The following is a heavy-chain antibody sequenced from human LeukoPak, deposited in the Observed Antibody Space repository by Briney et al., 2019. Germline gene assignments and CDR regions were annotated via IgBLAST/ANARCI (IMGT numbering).Heavy chain of an antibody. V-gene: IGHV4-39*07. CDR2: IYYSGST. D-gene: IGHD5-18*01. CDR1: GGSISSSSYY. Sequence: SETLSLTCTVSGGSISSSSYYWGWIRQPPGKGLEWIGSIYYSGSTCYNPSLKSRVTISVDTSKNQFSLKLSSVTAADTAVYYCASETAMVGVYWGQGTLVTVSS. J-gene: IGHJ4*02. CDR3: ASETAMVGVY.